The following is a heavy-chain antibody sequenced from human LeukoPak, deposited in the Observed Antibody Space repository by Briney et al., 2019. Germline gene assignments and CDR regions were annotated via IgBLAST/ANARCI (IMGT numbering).Heavy chain of an antibody. J-gene: IGHJ4*02. CDR2: IYSGGST. CDR3: AREEYSGYDLGY. CDR1: GFTVGSNY. V-gene: IGHV3-53*01. Sequence: PGGSLRLSCAASGFTVGSNYMSWVRQAPGKGLEWVSVIYSGGSTYYADSVKGRFTISRDNSKNTLYLQMNSLRAEDTAVYYCAREEYSGYDLGYWGQGTLVTVSS. D-gene: IGHD5-12*01.